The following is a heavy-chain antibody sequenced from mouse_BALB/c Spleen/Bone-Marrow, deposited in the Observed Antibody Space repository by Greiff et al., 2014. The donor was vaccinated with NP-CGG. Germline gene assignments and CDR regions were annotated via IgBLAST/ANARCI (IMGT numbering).Heavy chain of an antibody. CDR1: GYTFSSYW. CDR3: TRWGWSFDY. J-gene: IGHJ2*01. D-gene: IGHD2-3*01. CDR2: ILPGSGSS. V-gene: IGHV1-9*01. Sequence: VQLQQSGAELMKPGASVKISCKATGYTFSSYWIEWVKQRPGHDLEWIGEILPGSGSSNYNEKFKGKATITADTSSNTAYMQLSSLTSEDSAVYYCTRWGWSFDYWGQGTTLTVSS.